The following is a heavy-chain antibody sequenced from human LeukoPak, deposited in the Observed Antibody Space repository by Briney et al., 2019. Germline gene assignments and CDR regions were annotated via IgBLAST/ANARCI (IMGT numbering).Heavy chain of an antibody. Sequence: PGGSLRLSCAASGFTFSGYWMHWVRQAPGKGLVWVSRISTDGSSTTYADSVKGRFTISRDNAKNTLYLQMNSLRAEDTAVYYCARDRAAADLDYWGQGTLVTVSS. J-gene: IGHJ4*02. D-gene: IGHD6-13*01. CDR3: ARDRAAADLDY. CDR2: ISTDGSST. V-gene: IGHV3-74*01. CDR1: GFTFSGYW.